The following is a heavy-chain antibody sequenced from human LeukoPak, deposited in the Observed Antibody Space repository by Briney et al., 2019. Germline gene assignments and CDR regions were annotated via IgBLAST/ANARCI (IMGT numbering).Heavy chain of an antibody. CDR1: GGSISSGGYY. CDR3: ARVAVAGLPYFDY. V-gene: IGHV4-31*03. J-gene: IGHJ4*02. D-gene: IGHD6-19*01. Sequence: SQTLSLTCTVSGGSISSGGYYWSWIPQHPGKGLEWIGYIYYSGSTDYNPSLTSRVTISVDTSKNQFSLKLSSVTAADTAVYYCARVAVAGLPYFDYWGQGTLVTVSS. CDR2: IYYSGST.